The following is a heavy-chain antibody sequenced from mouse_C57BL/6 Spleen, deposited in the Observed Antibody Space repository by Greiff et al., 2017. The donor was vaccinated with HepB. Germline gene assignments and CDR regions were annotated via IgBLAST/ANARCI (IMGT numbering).Heavy chain of an antibody. J-gene: IGHJ4*01. CDR1: GFSLTSYG. V-gene: IGHV2-4*01. CDR2: ISSGGST. CDR3: AKGDYGSSYDYAMDY. D-gene: IGHD1-1*01. Sequence: QVQLKESGPGLVQPSQSLSITCTVSGFSLTSYGVHWVRQPPGKGLEWLGVISSGGSTDYNAAFISRLSISKDNSKSQVFFKMNSLQADDTAIYYCAKGDYGSSYDYAMDYWGQGTSVTVSS.